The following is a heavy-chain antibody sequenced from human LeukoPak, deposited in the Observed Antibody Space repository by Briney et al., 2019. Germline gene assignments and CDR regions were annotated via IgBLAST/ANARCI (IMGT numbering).Heavy chain of an antibody. CDR1: GYTFTSYD. CDR3: ASGGGLTGYYAFDY. Sequence: GASVKVSCKASGYTFTSYDVNWVRQAPGQGLEWMGWMNPNSGNTGYAQKFQGRVTMTRNTSISTAYMELSSLRSEDTAVYYCASGGGLTGYYAFDYWGQGTLVTVSS. J-gene: IGHJ4*02. D-gene: IGHD3-9*01. V-gene: IGHV1-8*01. CDR2: MNPNSGNT.